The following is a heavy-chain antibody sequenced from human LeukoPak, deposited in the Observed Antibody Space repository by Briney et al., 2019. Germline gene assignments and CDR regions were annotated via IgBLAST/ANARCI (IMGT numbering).Heavy chain of an antibody. V-gene: IGHV4-39*01. CDR3: ARHMPLAAAAVTGAFDI. CDR2: IYYSGST. J-gene: IGHJ3*02. CDR1: GGSISSSSYY. D-gene: IGHD6-13*01. Sequence: SETLSLTCTVSGGSISSSSYYWGWIRQPPGKGLEWIGSIYYSGSTYYNPSLKSRVTISVDTSKNQFSLKLSSVTAADTAVYYCARHMPLAAAAVTGAFDIWGQGTMVTVSS.